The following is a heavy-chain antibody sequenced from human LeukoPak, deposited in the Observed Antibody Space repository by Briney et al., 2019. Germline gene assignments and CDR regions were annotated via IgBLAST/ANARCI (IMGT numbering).Heavy chain of an antibody. Sequence: SETLSLTCTVSGYSISSGYYRGWIRQPPGKGLEWIGSIYHSGSTYYNPSLKRRATISVDTSKNQFSLKLSSVTAADTAVYYCAREGIAARPPLDYWGQGTLVTVSS. D-gene: IGHD6-6*01. J-gene: IGHJ4*02. CDR3: AREGIAARPPLDY. CDR1: GYSISSGYY. CDR2: IYHSGST. V-gene: IGHV4-38-2*02.